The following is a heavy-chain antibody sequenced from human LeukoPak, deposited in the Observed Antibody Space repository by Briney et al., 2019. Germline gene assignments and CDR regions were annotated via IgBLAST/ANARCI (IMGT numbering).Heavy chain of an antibody. CDR3: ARGYSSSWNYFAY. J-gene: IGHJ4*02. Sequence: SETLSLTCTVAGGSISNYWWSWIRQPPGKGLEWIGYVIDSGGTTSNTSLKRRVTISVDTSKKQFSLKLSSVTAADTAVYYCARGYSSSWNYFAYWGQGPLVTVSS. CDR1: GGSISNYW. V-gene: IGHV4-59*01. D-gene: IGHD6-13*01. CDR2: VIDSGGT.